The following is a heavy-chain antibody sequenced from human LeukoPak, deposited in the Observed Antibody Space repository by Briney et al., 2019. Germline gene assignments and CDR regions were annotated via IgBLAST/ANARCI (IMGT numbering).Heavy chain of an antibody. V-gene: IGHV3-30*18. CDR3: AKDRSAHDYSNYGWFDP. CDR1: GFTFSSYG. D-gene: IGHD4-11*01. CDR2: ISYDGSNK. J-gene: IGHJ5*02. Sequence: GGSLRLSCAASGFTFSSYGMHWVRQAPGKGLEWVAVISYDGSNKYYADSVKGRFTISRDNSKNTLYLQMNSLRAEDTAVYYCAKDRSAHDYSNYGWFDPWGQGTLVTVSS.